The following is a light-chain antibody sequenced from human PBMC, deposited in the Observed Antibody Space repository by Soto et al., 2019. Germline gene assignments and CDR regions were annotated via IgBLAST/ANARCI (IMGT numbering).Light chain of an antibody. CDR1: QSISNW. CDR2: DAS. Sequence: DIQMTQSPSTLSASVGDRVTITCLASQSISNWLAWYQQKPGKAPKLLIYDASSLESGVPSRFSGSGSGTEFTITISSLQPDDFATYYCQQYNSYSGTFGQGTKVEIK. J-gene: IGKJ1*01. V-gene: IGKV1-5*01. CDR3: QQYNSYSGT.